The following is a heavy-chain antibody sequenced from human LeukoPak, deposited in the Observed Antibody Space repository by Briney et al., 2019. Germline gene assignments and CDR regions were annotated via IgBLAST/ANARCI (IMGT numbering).Heavy chain of an antibody. J-gene: IGHJ4*02. CDR3: ARDYCSSTSCLFDY. CDR2: INPNSGDT. Sequence: ASVKVSCKASGYTFTGYHMHWVRQAPGQGLEWMGRINPNSGDTNYAQKFQGRVAMTRDTSISTAFVELTRLRSDDTAVYYCARDYCSSTSCLFDYWGQGTLVTVSS. V-gene: IGHV1-2*06. D-gene: IGHD2-2*01. CDR1: GYTFTGYH.